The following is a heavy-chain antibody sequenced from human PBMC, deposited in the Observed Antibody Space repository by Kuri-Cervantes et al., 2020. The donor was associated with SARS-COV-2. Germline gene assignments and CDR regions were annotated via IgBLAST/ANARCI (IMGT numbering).Heavy chain of an antibody. V-gene: IGHV3-48*02. D-gene: IGHD3-16*01. CDR2: IGVGGTPI. J-gene: IGHJ4*02. Sequence: GGSLRPSCAGSGFSFSTYSMNWVRQAPGKGLEWTSYIGVGGTPIYYADSVRGRFTISRDNAKNSAYLQMSSLRDEDTAIYYCVIGAGGNSWGQGTLVTVSS. CDR3: VIGAGGNS. CDR1: GFSFSTYS.